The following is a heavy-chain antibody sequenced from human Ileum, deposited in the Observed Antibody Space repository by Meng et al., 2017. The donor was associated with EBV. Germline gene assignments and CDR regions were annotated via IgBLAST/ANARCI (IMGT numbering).Heavy chain of an antibody. CDR3: ASNGAFSLDH. J-gene: IGHJ4*02. V-gene: IGHV4-4*02. CDR1: GDSISNEHW. D-gene: IGHD2-8*01. Sequence: QGQLRASGPGLVGPSGTLSLTCSVSGDSISNEHWWSWVRQSPGKGLEWIGEIHHTRGPNYNPSLKSRVIISVDKSNNHFSLRLSAVTAADTAVYYCASNGAFSLDHWGQGTLVTVSS. CDR2: IHHTRGP.